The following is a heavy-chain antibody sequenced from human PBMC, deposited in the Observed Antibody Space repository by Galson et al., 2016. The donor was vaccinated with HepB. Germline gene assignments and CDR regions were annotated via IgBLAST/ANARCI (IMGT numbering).Heavy chain of an antibody. CDR3: ARGNRVVVIPTTKFDP. Sequence: SVKVSCKASGYTFTDYPDYYLHWVRQVPGQGLEWMGMITPNAGNTKFAQRFQDRLSMARDPSTTTVYMELSSLTFEDTAVYYCARGNRVVVIPTTKFDPWGQGTLVTVSS. CDR1: GYTFTDYPDYY. J-gene: IGHJ5*02. V-gene: IGHV1-46*01. D-gene: IGHD2-2*01. CDR2: ITPNAGNT.